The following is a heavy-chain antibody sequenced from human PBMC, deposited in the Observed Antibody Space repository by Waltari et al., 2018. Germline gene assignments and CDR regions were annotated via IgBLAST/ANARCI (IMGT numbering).Heavy chain of an antibody. Sequence: EVQLLQSGAEVKTAGESLKISCRASGYKFTTNWIAWVRQVPGKGLEWMGAIYVGDSETRYSPSFEGQVTLSADKSIGTAYLEWNSLKASDTAFYFCARRLTMIDEFDPWGQGTLVTVSS. J-gene: IGHJ5*02. V-gene: IGHV5-51*01. CDR3: ARRLTMIDEFDP. D-gene: IGHD3-22*01. CDR1: GYKFTTNW. CDR2: IYVGDSET.